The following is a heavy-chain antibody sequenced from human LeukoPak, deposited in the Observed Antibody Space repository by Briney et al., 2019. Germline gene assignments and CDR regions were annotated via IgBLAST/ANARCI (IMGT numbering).Heavy chain of an antibody. J-gene: IGHJ3*02. CDR2: IQYSGNT. CDR1: GSGASINHYY. CDR3: ARRMVTNAEDAFDI. V-gene: IGHV4-59*08. Sequence: PSETLSLTCTVSGSGASINHYYWSWIRQPPGKGLEWIANIQYSGNTSSRPSLQSRVSTSIDTSNNQFSLKLTSVTAADTAVYYCARRMVTNAEDAFDIWGQGAVVTVSS. D-gene: IGHD2-21*02.